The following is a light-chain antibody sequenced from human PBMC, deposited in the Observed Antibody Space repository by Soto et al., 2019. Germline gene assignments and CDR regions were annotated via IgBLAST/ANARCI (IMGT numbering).Light chain of an antibody. CDR2: AAS. CDR1: QRISNY. J-gene: IGKJ5*01. V-gene: IGKV1-39*01. CDR3: QQSYSSPIT. Sequence: DIEMTQSPSSLSASVGDRVTITCRASQRISNYLNWYQQKPGKAPKLLIYAASSLQSGVPSRFSGSGSGTDFTLTISSLQPEDFTTYYCQQSYSSPITFGQGTRLENK.